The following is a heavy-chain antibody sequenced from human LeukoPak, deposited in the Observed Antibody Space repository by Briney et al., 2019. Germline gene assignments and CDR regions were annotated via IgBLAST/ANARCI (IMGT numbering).Heavy chain of an antibody. CDR1: GGSFSGYY. CDR3: ARSGAQGAVAGTGTDY. V-gene: IGHV4-34*01. Sequence: SETLSLTCTVYGGSFSGYYWSWIRQPPGKGLEWIGEINHSGSTNYNPSLKSRVTMSVDTSKNQFSLKLSSVTAADTAVYYCARSGAQGAVAGTGTDYWGQGTLVTVSS. D-gene: IGHD6-19*01. J-gene: IGHJ4*02. CDR2: INHSGST.